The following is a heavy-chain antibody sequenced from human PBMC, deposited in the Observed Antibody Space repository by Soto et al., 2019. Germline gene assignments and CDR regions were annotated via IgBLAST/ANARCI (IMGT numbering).Heavy chain of an antibody. Sequence: EVQLLESGGGLVQPGGSLRLSCAASGFTFSSYAMSWVRQAPGKGLEWVSAISGSGGSTYYADSVKGRFTISRDNSKNTLYLQINSLPAEDTAVYYCAKGFHYYVSVPPGWFDPWGQGTLLTLSS. V-gene: IGHV3-23*01. D-gene: IGHD3-10*01. CDR2: ISGSGGST. CDR1: GFTFSSYA. CDR3: AKGFHYYVSVPPGWFDP. J-gene: IGHJ5*02.